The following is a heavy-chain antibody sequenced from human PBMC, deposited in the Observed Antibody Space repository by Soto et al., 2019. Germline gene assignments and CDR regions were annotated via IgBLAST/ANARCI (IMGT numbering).Heavy chain of an antibody. J-gene: IGHJ4*02. V-gene: IGHV5-10-1*01. CDR2: IDPSNSYT. Sequence: PGESLKISCXGSGYRFTSYWISWVRQMPGKGLEWMGRIDPSNSYTHYSPSFHGHVTISADNSISTAYLQWSNLRASETAIYYCAFLDTSLDFDFWGQGTLVTVPQ. CDR1: GYRFTSYW. D-gene: IGHD3-3*02. CDR3: AFLDTSLDFDF.